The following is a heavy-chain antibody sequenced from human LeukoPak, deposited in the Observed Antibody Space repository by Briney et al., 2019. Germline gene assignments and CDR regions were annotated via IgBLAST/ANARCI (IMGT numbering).Heavy chain of an antibody. D-gene: IGHD2-15*01. Sequence: ASVKVSCKASGYTFSNYGVSWVRQAPGQGLEWMGWISAYNGNTNYAQKLQGSVTMTTDTSTSTAYMELRSLRSDDTAVYYCARVRCSGGSCYSGGNYWGQGTLVTVSS. V-gene: IGHV1-18*01. J-gene: IGHJ4*02. CDR2: ISAYNGNT. CDR3: ARVRCSGGSCYSGGNY. CDR1: GYTFSNYG.